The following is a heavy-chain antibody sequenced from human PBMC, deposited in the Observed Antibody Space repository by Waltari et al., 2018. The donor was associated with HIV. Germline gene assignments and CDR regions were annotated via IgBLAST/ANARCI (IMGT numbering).Heavy chain of an antibody. D-gene: IGHD3-10*01. CDR1: GYIFNDHY. V-gene: IGHV1-2*06. Sequence: QVQLEQSGAEVKKPGASVKVHSTTSGYIFNDHYFTWLRHHPVQGLKWVGRINPKSAATTYAHNFQGRVSLTRYTSVNTAYMDLRRLKSDDTAVYYCARERLDPTRHNTLVGSPGDYWGQGTQVTVSS. CDR3: ARERLDPTRHNTLVGSPGDY. J-gene: IGHJ4*02. CDR2: INPKSAAT.